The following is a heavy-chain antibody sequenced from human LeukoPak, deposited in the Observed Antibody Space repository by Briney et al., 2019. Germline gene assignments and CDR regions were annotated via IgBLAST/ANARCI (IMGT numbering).Heavy chain of an antibody. V-gene: IGHV4-38-2*02. J-gene: IGHJ4*02. CDR3: PGLGGNSYGSYYFDS. D-gene: IGHD5-18*01. CDR2: INDGGST. CDR1: GYSISSTYY. Sequence: SETLSLTCTVSGYSISSTYYWGWIRQPPGKGLEWIGSINDGGSTYYDPSRKSRVTISVDTSNNQFSLKVNSVTAADTAVYYCPGLGGNSYGSYYFDSGGQGTLVTASP.